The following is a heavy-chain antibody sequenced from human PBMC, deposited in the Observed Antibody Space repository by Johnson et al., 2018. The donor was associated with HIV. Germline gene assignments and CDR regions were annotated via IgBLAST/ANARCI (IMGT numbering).Heavy chain of an antibody. CDR1: GFTFSSYW. CDR3: ARDFLRPLDAFDI. D-gene: IGHD3-16*01. Sequence: VQLVESGGGLVQPGGSLRLSCAASGFTFSSYWMSWVRQAPGKGLEWVANIKQDGSEKYYVDSVKGRFPISRDNANNQLSLQMNRLRAEDTAVYYCARDFLRPLDAFDIWGQGTMVTVSS. CDR2: IKQDGSEK. J-gene: IGHJ3*02. V-gene: IGHV3-7*01.